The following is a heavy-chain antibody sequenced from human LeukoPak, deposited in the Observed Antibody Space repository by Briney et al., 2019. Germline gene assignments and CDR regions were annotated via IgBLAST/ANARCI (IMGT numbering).Heavy chain of an antibody. D-gene: IGHD6-25*01. CDR2: ISNRNGKT. CDR1: GFTFSAYG. CDR3: TRGVALATAYYFDS. Sequence: ASVKVSCKTSGFTFSAYGIAWVRQAPGHGPEWMGWISNRNGKTNYAQKFQDRITVTTETSTGTVSMELRSLKPDDTAIYYCTRGVALATAYYFDSWGRGTQVTVAS. V-gene: IGHV1-18*04. J-gene: IGHJ4*02.